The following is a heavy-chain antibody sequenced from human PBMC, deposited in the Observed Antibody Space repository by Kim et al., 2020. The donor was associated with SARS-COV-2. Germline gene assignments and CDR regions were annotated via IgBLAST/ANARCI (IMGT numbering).Heavy chain of an antibody. CDR1: GYTFTSYG. J-gene: IGHJ4*02. V-gene: IGHV1-18*01. CDR2: ISAYNGNT. Sequence: ASVKVSCKASGYTFTSYGISWVRQAPGQGLEWMGWISAYNGNTNYAQKLQGRVTMTTDTSTSTAYMELRSLRSDDTAVYYCARDLGVVGASKPFDYWGQGTLVTVSS. CDR3: ARDLGVVGASKPFDY. D-gene: IGHD1-26*01.